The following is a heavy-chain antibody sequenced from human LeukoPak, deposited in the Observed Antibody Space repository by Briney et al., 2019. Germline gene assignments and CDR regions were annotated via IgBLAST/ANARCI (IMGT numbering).Heavy chain of an antibody. CDR1: GYTFSSNY. CDR2: INPSGGST. J-gene: IGHJ4*02. V-gene: IGHV1-46*01. D-gene: IGHD3-22*01. CDR3: ARGKDVGYYYDSSGYYYSGPLDY. Sequence: GASVKVSCKASGYTFSSNYMHWVRQAPGQGLEWMGIINPSGGSTSYAQKFQGRVTMTRDMSTSTVYMELSSLRSEDTAVYYCARGKDVGYYYDSSGYYYSGPLDYWGQGTLVTVSS.